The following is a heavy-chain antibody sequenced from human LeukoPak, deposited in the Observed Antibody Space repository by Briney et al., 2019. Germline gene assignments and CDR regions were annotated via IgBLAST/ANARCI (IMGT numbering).Heavy chain of an antibody. CDR3: ARENYYYYGMDV. CDR2: ISSSGSTI. V-gene: IGHV3-48*03. J-gene: IGHJ6*02. CDR1: GFTFSSYE. Sequence: GSLRLSCAASGFTFSSYEMHWVRQAPGKGLEWVSYISSSGSTIYYADSVKGRFTISRDNAKNSLYLQMNSLRAEDTAVYYCARENYYYYGMDVWGQGTTVTVSS.